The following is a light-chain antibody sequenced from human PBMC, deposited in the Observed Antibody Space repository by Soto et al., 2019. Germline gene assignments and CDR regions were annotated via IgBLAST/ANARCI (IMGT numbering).Light chain of an antibody. J-gene: IGLJ3*02. CDR3: AAWDDSLSGWV. CDR2: EVS. CDR1: SSDIGGYNY. V-gene: IGLV2-8*01. Sequence: QSALTQPPSASGSPGQSVTISCTGTSSDIGGYNYVSWYQQHPGKAPKLIIYEVSKRPSGVPDRFSGSKSGNTASLTVSGLQAEDEADYYCAAWDDSLSGWVFGGGTKVTVL.